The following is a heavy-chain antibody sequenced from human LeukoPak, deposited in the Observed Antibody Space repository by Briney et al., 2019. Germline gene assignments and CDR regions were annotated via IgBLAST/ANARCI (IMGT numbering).Heavy chain of an antibody. Sequence: ASVKVSCKASGYTFTGYYMHWVRQAPGQGLEWMGWINPNSGGTNYAQKFQGRVTMTRDTSISTAYMELSRLRSDDTAVYYYAREGSSGWSGYYYYYMDVWGKGTTVTISS. CDR1: GYTFTGYY. J-gene: IGHJ6*03. V-gene: IGHV1-2*02. CDR3: AREGSSGWSGYYYYYMDV. D-gene: IGHD6-19*01. CDR2: INPNSGGT.